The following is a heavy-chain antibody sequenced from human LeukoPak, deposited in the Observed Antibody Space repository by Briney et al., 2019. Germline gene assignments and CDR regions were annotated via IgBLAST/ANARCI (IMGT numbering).Heavy chain of an antibody. J-gene: IGHJ5*02. CDR3: AGLDGSGSYSPFDP. CDR2: IYYSGST. Sequence: PSETLSLTCTVSGGSISSYYWSWLRQPPGKGLEWIGYIYYSGSTNYNPSLKSRVTISVDTSKNQFSLKLSSVTAADTAVYYCAGLDGSGSYSPFDPWGQGTLVTVSS. CDR1: GGSISSYY. V-gene: IGHV4-59*01. D-gene: IGHD3-10*01.